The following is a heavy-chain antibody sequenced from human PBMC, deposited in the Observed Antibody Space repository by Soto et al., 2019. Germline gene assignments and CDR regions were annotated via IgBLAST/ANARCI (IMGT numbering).Heavy chain of an antibody. CDR1: GFTFSSYA. D-gene: IGHD2-15*01. J-gene: IGHJ5*02. CDR2: ISYDGSNK. Sequence: HPGGSLRLSCAASGFTFSSYAMHWVRQAPGKGLEWVAVISYDGSNKYYADSVKGRFTISRDNSKNTLYLQMNSLRAEDTAVYYCAREYCSGGSCYSGWFDPWGQGTLVTVSS. V-gene: IGHV3-30-3*01. CDR3: AREYCSGGSCYSGWFDP.